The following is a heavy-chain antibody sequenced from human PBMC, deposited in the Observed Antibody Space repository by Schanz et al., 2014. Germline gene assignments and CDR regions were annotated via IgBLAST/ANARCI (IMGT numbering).Heavy chain of an antibody. Sequence: EVQLVESGGGLVKPGGSLRLSCAASRFTFSSYSFNWVRQAPGKGLEWVSSITASGDYMHYADSVKGRFTISRDNARNSLYLQMNNLRVDDTAVYYCARGSDYGSGSYSSYWGQGTLVTVSS. V-gene: IGHV3-21*01. CDR3: ARGSDYGSGSYSSY. CDR1: RFTFSSYS. J-gene: IGHJ4*02. D-gene: IGHD3-10*01. CDR2: ITASGDYM.